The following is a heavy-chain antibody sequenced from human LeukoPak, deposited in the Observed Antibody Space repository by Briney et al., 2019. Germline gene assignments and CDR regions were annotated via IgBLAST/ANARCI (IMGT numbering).Heavy chain of an antibody. Sequence: ASVKVSCKASGYTFSSYGISWVRQAPGQGLEWVGWISAYNGNTNSAQKLQGRVTMTTDTSTSTAYMELRSLRSDDTAVYYCASEENYSGSYGHDAFDIWGQGTMVTVSS. CDR3: ASEENYSGSYGHDAFDI. D-gene: IGHD1-26*01. V-gene: IGHV1-18*01. CDR2: ISAYNGNT. J-gene: IGHJ3*02. CDR1: GYTFSSYG.